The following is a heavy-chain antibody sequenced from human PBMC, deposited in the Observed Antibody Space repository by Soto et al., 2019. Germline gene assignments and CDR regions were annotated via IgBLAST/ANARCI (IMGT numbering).Heavy chain of an antibody. CDR1: GGSVSSGSYY. CDR2: IYYSGGT. Sequence: PSETLSLTCTVSGGSVSSGSYYWSWIRQPPGKGLEWIGYIYYSGGTNYNPSLKSRVTISVDTSKNQFSLKLSSVTAADTAVYYCARSWIVYSSGWFFDYWGQGTLVTVSS. V-gene: IGHV4-61*01. CDR3: ARSWIVYSSGWFFDY. D-gene: IGHD6-19*01. J-gene: IGHJ4*02.